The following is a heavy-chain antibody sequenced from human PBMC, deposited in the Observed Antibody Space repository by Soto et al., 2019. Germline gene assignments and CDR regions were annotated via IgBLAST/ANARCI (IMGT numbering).Heavy chain of an antibody. CDR2: ISFDGTKE. V-gene: IGHV3-30*03. CDR3: ARPIPRWSYHYGMDV. D-gene: IGHD2-15*01. CDR1: EFTFSSYA. Sequence: QLVESGGRGVQPGRSLRLSCEASEFTFSSYAMHWVRQAPGRGLEWVALISFDGTKEYYADSVKGRFIIFRDNSKSMVYLQMDSLRPDDTAIYYCARPIPRWSYHYGMDVWGQGTTVTVSS. J-gene: IGHJ6*02.